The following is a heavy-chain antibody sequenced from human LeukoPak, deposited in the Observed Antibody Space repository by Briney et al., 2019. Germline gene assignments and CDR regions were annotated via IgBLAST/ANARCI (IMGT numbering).Heavy chain of an antibody. CDR1: GYTFTSYA. CDR3: ASQEGITMVRGAFEVVN. D-gene: IGHD3-10*01. Sequence: ASVKVSCKASGYTFTSYAMNWVRQAPGQGLEWMGWINTNTGNPTYAQGFTGRFVFSLDTSVSTAYLQISSLKAEDTAVYYCASQEGITMVRGAFEVVNWGQGTLVTVSS. V-gene: IGHV7-4-1*02. CDR2: INTNTGNP. J-gene: IGHJ4*02.